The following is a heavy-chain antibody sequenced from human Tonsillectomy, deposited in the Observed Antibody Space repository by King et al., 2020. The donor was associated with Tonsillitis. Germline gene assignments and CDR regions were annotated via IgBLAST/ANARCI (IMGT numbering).Heavy chain of an antibody. CDR2: LIPLFGTG. J-gene: IGHJ2*01. CDR1: GGTFSSYA. Sequence: QLVQSGAEVKKPGSSVKVSCKVSGGTFSSYAISWVRQAPGQGLEWMGGLIPLFGTGNYAQKFQGRVTITADKSTTTVSMELSGVRYEDTAVYYCAGDTLRYSFRPNWYFDLWGRGTVVTVSS. V-gene: IGHV1-69*14. CDR3: AGDTLRYSFRPNWYFDL. D-gene: IGHD5-18*01.